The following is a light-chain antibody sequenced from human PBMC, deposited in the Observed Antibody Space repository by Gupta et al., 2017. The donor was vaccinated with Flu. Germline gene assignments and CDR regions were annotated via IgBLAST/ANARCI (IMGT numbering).Light chain of an antibody. V-gene: IGLV2-8*01. CDR2: EVS. CDR1: SSDVGGSNY. J-gene: IGLJ1*01. CDR3: SSSAGNNNYV. Sequence: QSALTQPPSASGSPGQSVTISCTGTSSDVGGSNYVSWYQQHPGKAPKVVIYEVSKRPAGVPGRFSGSKSGNTASLTVSGLQAEEEADYYCSSSAGNNNYVFGTGTKVTVL.